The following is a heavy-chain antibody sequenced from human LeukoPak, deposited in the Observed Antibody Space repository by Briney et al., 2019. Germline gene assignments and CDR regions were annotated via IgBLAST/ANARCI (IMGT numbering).Heavy chain of an antibody. Sequence: SETLSLTXTISGGSITSYHWSWIWQAPGKGLEWIGYIYYSGSTNYNPSLKSRVTISVDTSKNQFSLNLRSVTAADTAVYYCARGSRDGYNHFDYWGQGTLVTVSS. J-gene: IGHJ4*02. D-gene: IGHD5-24*01. V-gene: IGHV4-59*01. CDR1: GGSITSYH. CDR3: ARGSRDGYNHFDY. CDR2: IYYSGST.